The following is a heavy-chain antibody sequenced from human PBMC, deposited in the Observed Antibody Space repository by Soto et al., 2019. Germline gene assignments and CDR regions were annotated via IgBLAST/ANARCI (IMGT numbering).Heavy chain of an antibody. CDR1: GITFISYW. Sequence: GGSLRLSCAASGITFISYWMHWVRQVPGKGLVWVAHINSDGSTTTYADSVKGRFTISRDNAKSTLDLQMNGLRAEDTAVYYCARGSVGANFDYWGQGTLGTVSS. CDR2: INSDGSTT. J-gene: IGHJ4*02. V-gene: IGHV3-74*03. D-gene: IGHD1-26*01. CDR3: ARGSVGANFDY.